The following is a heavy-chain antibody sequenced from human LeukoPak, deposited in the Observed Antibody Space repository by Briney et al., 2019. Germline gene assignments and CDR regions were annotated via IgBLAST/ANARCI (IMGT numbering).Heavy chain of an antibody. CDR3: ARALSVSMIRGIIIPYNFDH. CDR1: GYTFIGYH. D-gene: IGHD3-10*01. CDR2: IDPSSGGT. J-gene: IGHJ4*02. Sequence: GASVKVSCKASGYTFIGYHTQWVRQTPGQGLERMGWIDPSSGGTNYAQKFQGWVTMTRDTSINTAYMELSRLRSNDTAVYYCARALSVSMIRGIIIPYNFDHWGQGTLVTVSS. V-gene: IGHV1-2*04.